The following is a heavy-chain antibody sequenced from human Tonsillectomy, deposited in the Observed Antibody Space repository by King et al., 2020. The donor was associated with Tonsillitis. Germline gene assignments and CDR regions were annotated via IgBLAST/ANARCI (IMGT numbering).Heavy chain of an antibody. J-gene: IGHJ6*02. CDR2: ISYDGNNK. CDR1: GFTFSTYA. CDR3: ARDRNYYYGMDV. Sequence: VQLVESGGGVVQPGRSLRLSCAASGFTFSTYAMHWVRQAPGKGLEWVAVISYDGNNKYYADSVKGRFTISRDNSKNTLYLQMNSLRAEDTAVYYCARDRNYYYGMDVWGQGTTVTVSS. V-gene: IGHV3-30-3*01.